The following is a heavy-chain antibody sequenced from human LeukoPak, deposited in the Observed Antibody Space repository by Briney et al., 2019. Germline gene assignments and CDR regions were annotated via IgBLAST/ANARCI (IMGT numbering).Heavy chain of an antibody. V-gene: IGHV4-34*01. CDR2: INHSGST. CDR1: GGSFSGYY. CDR3: ARDPLQYYFDY. D-gene: IGHD4-11*01. Sequence: SETLSLTCAVYGGSFSGYYWSWIRQPPGKGLEWIGEINHSGSTNYNPSLKSRVTISVDTPKNQFSLKLSSVTAADTAVYYCARDPLQYYFDYWGQGTLVTVSS. J-gene: IGHJ4*02.